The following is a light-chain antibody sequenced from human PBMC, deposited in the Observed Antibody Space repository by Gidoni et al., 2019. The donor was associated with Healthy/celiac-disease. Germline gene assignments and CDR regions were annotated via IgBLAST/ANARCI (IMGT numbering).Light chain of an antibody. V-gene: IGLV2-14*03. CDR3: XXYTXSXTLXV. CDR1: SSDVGGYNY. Sequence: QSALTQPASVSGSPGQSITLSCTGTSSDVGGYNYVFWYQQQPGKATKLMIYDVSNRPSGGSNRFSGSXSGNTASLTISXLXAXDEXDYYCXXYTXSXTLXVXGT. J-gene: IGLJ1*01. CDR2: DVS.